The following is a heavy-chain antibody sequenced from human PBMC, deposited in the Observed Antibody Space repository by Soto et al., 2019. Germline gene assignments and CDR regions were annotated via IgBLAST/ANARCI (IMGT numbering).Heavy chain of an antibody. CDR3: ARDTSDFWSGYPPAPAWFDP. J-gene: IGHJ5*02. Sequence: SETLSLTCTVSGGSISSCGYYWSWIRQHPGKGLEWIGYIYYSGSTYYNPSLKSRVTISVDTSKNQFSLKLSSVTAADTAVYYCARDTSDFWSGYPPAPAWFDPWGQGTLVTVSS. CDR2: IYYSGST. D-gene: IGHD3-3*01. CDR1: GGSISSCGYY. V-gene: IGHV4-31*03.